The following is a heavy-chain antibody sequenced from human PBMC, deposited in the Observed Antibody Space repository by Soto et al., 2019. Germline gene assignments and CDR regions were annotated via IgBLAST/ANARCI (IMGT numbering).Heavy chain of an antibody. V-gene: IGHV3-30*04. J-gene: IGHJ1*01. CDR3: ARHGGELDPHAY. CDR1: GFTFSDYA. CDR2: ISNDGTKK. D-gene: IGHD1-7*01. Sequence: GSLRLSCAASGFTFSDYAIHWVRQAPGEGLEWVAVISNDGTKKFYADSVKGRFTISRDNSRKTLYLQMNSLRAEDTALYYCARHGGELDPHAYWGRGTSVPVSS.